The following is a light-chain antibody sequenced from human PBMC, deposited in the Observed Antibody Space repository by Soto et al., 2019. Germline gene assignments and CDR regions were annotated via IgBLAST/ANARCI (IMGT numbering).Light chain of an antibody. CDR1: QSVSSR. J-gene: IGKJ5*01. V-gene: IGKV3-20*01. CDR3: QHYAHNSPIT. Sequence: EIVLTQSPGTLALSPGERATLSCRASQSVSSRLAWYQQRPDQAPRLLXSGASSRATGIPDRFSGSGSGTDLTLTISRLETEDFALYYCQHYAHNSPITFGQGTRLEI. CDR2: GAS.